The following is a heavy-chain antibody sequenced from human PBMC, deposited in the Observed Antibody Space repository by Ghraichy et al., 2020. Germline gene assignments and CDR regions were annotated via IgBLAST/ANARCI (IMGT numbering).Heavy chain of an antibody. Sequence: GGSLRLSCVASGFTFSSNAMSWVRQAPGKGLEWVSAISGSGSDTYYADSVKGRFTISRDNSKNTLYLQMNSLRAEDTALYYCARNYHIALRALFDYWGQGTLVTVSS. D-gene: IGHD3-3*02. V-gene: IGHV3-23*01. CDR1: GFTFSSNA. CDR2: ISGSGSDT. CDR3: ARNYHIALRALFDY. J-gene: IGHJ4*02.